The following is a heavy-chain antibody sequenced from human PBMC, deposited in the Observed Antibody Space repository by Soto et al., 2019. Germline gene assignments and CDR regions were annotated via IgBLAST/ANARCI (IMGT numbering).Heavy chain of an antibody. J-gene: IGHJ6*02. Sequence: GGSLRLSCAASGFTFSSYSMNWVRQAPWKGLEWVSYISSSSSTIYYADSVKGRFTISRDNAKNSLYLQMNSLRDEDTAVYYCASAAKAGGYYPGSYFYYGMGVWGQGTTVTVSS. CDR2: ISSSSSTI. CDR1: GFTFSSYS. CDR3: ASAAKAGGYYPGSYFYYGMGV. D-gene: IGHD3-22*01. V-gene: IGHV3-48*02.